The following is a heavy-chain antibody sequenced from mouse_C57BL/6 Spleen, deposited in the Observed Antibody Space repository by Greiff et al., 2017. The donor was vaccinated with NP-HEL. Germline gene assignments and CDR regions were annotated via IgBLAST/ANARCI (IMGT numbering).Heavy chain of an antibody. V-gene: IGHV14-4*01. J-gene: IGHJ2*01. CDR1: GFNITDDY. Sequence: VQLQQSGAELVRPGASVKLSCTASGFNITDDYMHWVKQRPEQGLEWIGWIDPENGDTEHASKFQGKATITADTASNTAYLQLSSLTSEDTAVYYCTVGYGRGYWGQGTTLTVSS. CDR3: TVGYGRGY. CDR2: IDPENGDT. D-gene: IGHD3-2*02.